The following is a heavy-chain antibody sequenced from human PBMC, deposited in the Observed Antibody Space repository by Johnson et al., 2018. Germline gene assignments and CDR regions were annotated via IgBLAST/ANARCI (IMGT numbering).Heavy chain of an antibody. V-gene: IGHV3-33*01. CDR2: IWYDGSKK. Sequence: QVQLVESGGGLVKPGRSLRLSCAASGFTFSSYGMHWVRQAPGKGLEWVAVIWYDGSKKYYAASVKGRFTISRDNSRNTLYLQMNSLRAEDTAVYYWAGDHSSGWYYNSWFDPWGHGTLVTVAS. CDR3: AGDHSSGWYYNSWFDP. CDR1: GFTFSSYG. J-gene: IGHJ5*02. D-gene: IGHD6-13*01.